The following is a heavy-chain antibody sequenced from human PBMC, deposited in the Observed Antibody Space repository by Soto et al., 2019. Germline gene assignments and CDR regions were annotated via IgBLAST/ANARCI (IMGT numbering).Heavy chain of an antibody. V-gene: IGHV4-39*01. D-gene: IGHD6-13*01. Sequence: SETLSLTCTVSGGSISSSSYYWGWIRQPPGKGLEWIGSIYYSGSTYYNPSLKSRVTISVDTSKNQFSLKLSSVTAADTAVYYCARHKAAGTRYYYYYMEVWGKGTTVTVSS. CDR1: GGSISSSSYY. CDR2: IYYSGST. CDR3: ARHKAAGTRYYYYYMEV. J-gene: IGHJ6*03.